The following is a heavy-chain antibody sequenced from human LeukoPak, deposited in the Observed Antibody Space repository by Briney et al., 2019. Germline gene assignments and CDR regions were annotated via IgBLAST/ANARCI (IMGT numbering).Heavy chain of an antibody. CDR1: GFTFSSYA. CDR2: ISYDGSNK. Sequence: GGSLRLSCAASGFTFSSYAMHWVRQAPGKGLEWVAVISYDGSNKYHADSVKGRFTISRDNSKNTLYLQMNSLRAEDTAVYYCARGGGRYSSGWYVLPYWGQGTLVTVSS. J-gene: IGHJ4*02. V-gene: IGHV3-30*04. D-gene: IGHD6-19*01. CDR3: ARGGGRYSSGWYVLPY.